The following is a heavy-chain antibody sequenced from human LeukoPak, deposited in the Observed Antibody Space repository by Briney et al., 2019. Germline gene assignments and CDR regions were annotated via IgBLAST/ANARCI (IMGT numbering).Heavy chain of an antibody. CDR1: GFTFSSYS. V-gene: IGHV3-21*01. D-gene: IGHD6-13*01. CDR3: AKERSSSWPTLFDY. Sequence: GGSLRLSCAASGFTFSSYSMNWVRQAPGKGLEWVSSISSSSSYIYYADSVRGRFTISRDNAKNSLYLQMNSLRAEDTAVYYCAKERSSSWPTLFDYWGQGTLVTVSS. CDR2: ISSSSSYI. J-gene: IGHJ4*02.